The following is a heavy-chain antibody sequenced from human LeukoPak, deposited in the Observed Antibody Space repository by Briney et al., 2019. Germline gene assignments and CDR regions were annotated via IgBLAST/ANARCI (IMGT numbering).Heavy chain of an antibody. CDR1: GGSINSYY. J-gene: IGHJ6*02. CDR3: ARTSRHFYGSGSNLTPWPADMDV. D-gene: IGHD3-10*01. Sequence: SETLSPTCTVSGGSINSYYWTWIRQPPGKGLEWIGYIYYSGSTHYNPSLNSRVTISMDTSKNHFSLKLSSVTAADTAIYYCARTSRHFYGSGSNLTPWPADMDVWGQGTKVTVSS. CDR2: IYYSGST. V-gene: IGHV4-59*01.